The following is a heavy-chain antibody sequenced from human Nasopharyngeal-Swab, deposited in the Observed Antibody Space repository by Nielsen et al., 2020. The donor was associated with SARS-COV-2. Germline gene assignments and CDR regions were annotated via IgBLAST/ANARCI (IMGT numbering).Heavy chain of an antibody. D-gene: IGHD3-22*01. J-gene: IGHJ6*02. CDR2: INAGNGNT. CDR1: GYTFTSYA. CDR3: ARYYREGSGYLYYGMDV. Sequence: ASVKVSCKASGYTFTSYAMHWVRQAPGQRLEWMGWINAGNGNTKYSQKFQGRVTITRDTSASTAHMELSSLRSEDTAVYYCARYYREGSGYLYYGMDVWGQGTTVTVSS. V-gene: IGHV1-3*01.